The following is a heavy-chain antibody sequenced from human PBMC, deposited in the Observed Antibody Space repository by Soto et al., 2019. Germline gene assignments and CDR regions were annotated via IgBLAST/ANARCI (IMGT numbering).Heavy chain of an antibody. V-gene: IGHV5-10-1*01. CDR3: ARQGEYQLPYYYGMDV. D-gene: IGHD2-2*01. J-gene: IGHJ6*02. CDR2: IDPSDSYT. CDR1: GYSFTSYW. Sequence: GESLKISCKGTGYSFTSYWISRVRQMTGQGLEWMGRIDPSDSYTNYSPSYQGHVTISADKSISTAYLQWSSLKASDTAMYYCARQGEYQLPYYYGMDVWGQGTTVTVSS.